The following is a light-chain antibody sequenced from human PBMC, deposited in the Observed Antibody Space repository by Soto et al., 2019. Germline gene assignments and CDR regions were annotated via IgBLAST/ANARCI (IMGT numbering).Light chain of an antibody. CDR3: AAWDDSLSGVV. Sequence: QSVLPQPPSASGTPGQGVTISCSGSSSNIGSNYVYWYQQLPGTVPQLLIYRNSERPSGVPDRFSGSKSGTSASLAISGLRSEDEADYYCAAWDDSLSGVVFGGGTKVTVL. V-gene: IGLV1-47*01. J-gene: IGLJ2*01. CDR2: RNS. CDR1: SSNIGSNY.